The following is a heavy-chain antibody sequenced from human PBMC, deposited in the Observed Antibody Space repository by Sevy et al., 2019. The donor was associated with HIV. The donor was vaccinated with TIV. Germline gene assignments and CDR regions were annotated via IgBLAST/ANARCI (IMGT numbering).Heavy chain of an antibody. CDR1: DYTFSTQG. V-gene: IGHV1-18*01. CDR3: ARDWAPAYYYDASGVKRDYYFDY. Sequence: ASVKVSCKASDYTFSTQGFNWVRQAPGQGLEWMGWISAYNGNPKYAEKFQGRVTMTTDTSTSTAYMELRSLTSDDTAVYYSARDWAPAYYYDASGVKRDYYFDYWGKGTLVTVSS. J-gene: IGHJ4*02. D-gene: IGHD3-22*01. CDR2: ISAYNGNP.